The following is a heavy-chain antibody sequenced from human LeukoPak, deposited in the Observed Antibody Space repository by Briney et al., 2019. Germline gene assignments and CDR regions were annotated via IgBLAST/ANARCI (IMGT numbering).Heavy chain of an antibody. D-gene: IGHD2-15*01. Sequence: SVEVSCKASGGTFSSYAISWVRQAPGQGLEWMGRIIPILGIANYAQKFQGRVTITADKSTSTAYMELSSLRSEDTAVYYCALDRIVVVVAARSRWFDPWGQGTLVTVSS. J-gene: IGHJ5*02. CDR2: IIPILGIA. CDR3: ALDRIVVVVAARSRWFDP. V-gene: IGHV1-69*04. CDR1: GGTFSSYA.